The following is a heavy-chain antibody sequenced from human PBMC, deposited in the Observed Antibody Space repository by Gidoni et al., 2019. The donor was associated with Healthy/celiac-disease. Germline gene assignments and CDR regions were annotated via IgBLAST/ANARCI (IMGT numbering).Heavy chain of an antibody. CDR3: ARVGLGFDP. Sequence: QLQLQESGSGLVKPSPTLSLTCAVSGGSISSGGYSWRWIRQPPGKGLEWIGYIYHSGSTYYNPSLKSRVTISVDRSKNQFSLKLSSVTAADTAVYYCARVGLGFDPWGQGTLVTVSS. CDR2: IYHSGST. D-gene: IGHD3-16*01. CDR1: GGSISSGGYS. J-gene: IGHJ5*02. V-gene: IGHV4-30-2*01.